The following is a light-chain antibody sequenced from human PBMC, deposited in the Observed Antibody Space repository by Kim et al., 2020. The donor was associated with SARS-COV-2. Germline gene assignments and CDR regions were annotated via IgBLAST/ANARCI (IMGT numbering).Light chain of an antibody. CDR1: SGHRSNA. V-gene: IGLV4-69*01. Sequence: QPVLTQSPSASASLGASVKLTCTLSSGHRSNAVAWHQQQPEKGPLYLMKVNSDGSHSKGDGIPDRFSGSSSGAERYLIISSLQSEDVADYYCHTWGTGIWVVGGGTQLTVL. CDR3: HTWGTGIWV. CDR2: VNSDGSH. J-gene: IGLJ3*02.